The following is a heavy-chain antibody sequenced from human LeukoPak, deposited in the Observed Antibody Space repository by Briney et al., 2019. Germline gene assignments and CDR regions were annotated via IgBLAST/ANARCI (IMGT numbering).Heavy chain of an antibody. CDR3: AKDRYYYGSGTYPLDY. Sequence: GGSLRLSCAASGFTFSSYGMHWARQAPGKGLEWLAIISYDGNNKYYADSVKCRFTISRDNSKNTVYLQMNSLRAEDTAVYYCAKDRYYYGSGTYPLDYWGQGTLVTVSS. D-gene: IGHD3-10*01. CDR2: ISYDGNNK. J-gene: IGHJ4*02. CDR1: GFTFSSYG. V-gene: IGHV3-30*18.